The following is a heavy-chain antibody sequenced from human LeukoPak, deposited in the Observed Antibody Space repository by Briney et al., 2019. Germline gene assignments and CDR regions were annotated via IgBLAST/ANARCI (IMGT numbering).Heavy chain of an antibody. CDR1: GFTFSSYG. V-gene: IGHV3-30*18. CDR2: ISYDGSNK. D-gene: IGHD5-12*01. Sequence: SGGSLRLSCAASGFTFSSYGMHWVRQAPGKGLEWVAVISYDGSNKYYADSVKGRFTISRDNSKNTLYLQMNSLRAEDTAVYYCAKDGYRDTGDWGQGTLVTVSS. CDR3: AKDGYRDTGD. J-gene: IGHJ4*02.